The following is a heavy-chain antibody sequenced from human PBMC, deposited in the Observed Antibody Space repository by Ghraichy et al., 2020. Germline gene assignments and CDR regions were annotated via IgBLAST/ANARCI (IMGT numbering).Heavy chain of an antibody. V-gene: IGHV1-2*04. CDR3: ARVGVVRGWDIAVAGNDAFDI. CDR1: GYTFTGYY. J-gene: IGHJ3*02. D-gene: IGHD6-19*01. CDR2: INPNSGGT. Sequence: ASVKVSCKASGYTFTGYYMHWVRQAPGQGLEWMGWINPNSGGTNYAQKFQGWVTMTRDTSISTAYMELSRLRSDDTAVYYCARVGVVRGWDIAVAGNDAFDIWGQGTMVTVSS.